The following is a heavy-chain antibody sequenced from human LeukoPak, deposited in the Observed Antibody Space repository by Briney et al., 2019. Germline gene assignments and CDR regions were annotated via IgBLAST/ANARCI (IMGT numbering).Heavy chain of an antibody. CDR1: GYTFTGYY. D-gene: IGHD6-19*01. J-gene: IGHJ1*01. CDR3: AREFVAVAGTRYFQH. Sequence: GASVKVSCKASGYTFTGYYMHWVRQAPGQGLEWMGWINPNSGDTNYAQKFQGRVTMTRDTSISTAYMELSRLRSDDTAVYYCAREFVAVAGTRYFQHWGQGTLVTVSS. CDR2: INPNSGDT. V-gene: IGHV1-2*02.